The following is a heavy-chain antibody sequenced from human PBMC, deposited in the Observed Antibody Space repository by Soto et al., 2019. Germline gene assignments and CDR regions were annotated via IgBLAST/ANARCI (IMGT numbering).Heavy chain of an antibody. Sequence: QLQLQESGSGLVKPSQTLSLTCAVSGGSISSGGYSWSWIRQPPGKGLAWIGYIYHSGSTYYNPSLKSRVTISVDRSKNQFSLKLSSVTAAYTSVYYCARAGGLGAVAVDYWGQGTLVTVSS. CDR1: GGSISSGGYS. CDR2: IYHSGST. J-gene: IGHJ4*02. D-gene: IGHD6-19*01. CDR3: ARAGGLGAVAVDY. V-gene: IGHV4-30-2*01.